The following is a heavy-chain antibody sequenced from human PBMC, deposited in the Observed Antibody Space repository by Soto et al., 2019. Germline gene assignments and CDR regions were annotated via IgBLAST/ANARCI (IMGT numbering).Heavy chain of an antibody. D-gene: IGHD3-16*02. CDR1: GGSISSYY. CDR3: AREADYVWGSYPGWFDP. V-gene: IGHV4-59*01. J-gene: IGHJ5*02. CDR2: IYYSGST. Sequence: QVQLQESGPGLVKPSETLSLTCTVSGGSISSYYWSWIRQPPGKGLEWIGYIYYSGSTNYNPSLKSRVTISVATSKIQFSLKLSSVTAADTAVYYCAREADYVWGSYPGWFDPWGQGTLVTVSS.